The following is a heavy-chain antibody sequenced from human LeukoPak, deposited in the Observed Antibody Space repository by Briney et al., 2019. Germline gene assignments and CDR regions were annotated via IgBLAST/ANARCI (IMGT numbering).Heavy chain of an antibody. V-gene: IGHV1-18*01. CDR1: GFSFPSYG. CDR2: ITAYDGDT. J-gene: IGHJ3*02. CDR3: ARDRQLPSGPDVFDI. Sequence: GASVKVSCKASGFSFPSYGISWVRQAPGQGLEWIGWITAYDGDTNYAEKFQGRVTMAADTSTSTASMELWSLRSDDTAVYYCARDRQLPSGPDVFDIWGQGTVVTVSS. D-gene: IGHD1-1*01.